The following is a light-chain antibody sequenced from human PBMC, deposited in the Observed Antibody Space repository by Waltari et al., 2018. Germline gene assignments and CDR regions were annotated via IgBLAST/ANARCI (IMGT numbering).Light chain of an antibody. V-gene: IGLV6-57*02. CDR3: QSYYNRSLV. CDR1: SGRIATNY. Sequence: FMLTQPHSVSESPGKTVTISCTASSGRIATNYVHWYQQRPGSAPTTVMYDDRQRPSGVPDRFSGSIDDFSNSASLTISELQTEDEADYYCQSYYNRSLVFGGGTRLTVL. J-gene: IGLJ2*01. CDR2: DDR.